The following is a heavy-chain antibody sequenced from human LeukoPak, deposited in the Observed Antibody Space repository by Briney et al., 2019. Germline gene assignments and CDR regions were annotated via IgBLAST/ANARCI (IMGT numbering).Heavy chain of an antibody. J-gene: IGHJ6*02. Sequence: GASVKVSCKASGYTFTNYGITWVRRAPGQGLEWMGWISAYNGDTNYAQRFQGRITMTTDTSTTTAYMELRSLRSDDTAVYYCATLGDVLRLFPLISLDGMDVWGQGTTVTVSS. D-gene: IGHD3-3*01. V-gene: IGHV1-18*01. CDR3: ATLGDVLRLFPLISLDGMDV. CDR1: GYTFTNYG. CDR2: ISAYNGDT.